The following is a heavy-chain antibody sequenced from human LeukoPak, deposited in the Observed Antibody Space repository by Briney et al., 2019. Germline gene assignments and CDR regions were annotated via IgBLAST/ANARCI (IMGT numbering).Heavy chain of an antibody. J-gene: IGHJ4*02. CDR3: ARAPDDFWSGYFATEKYFDY. Sequence: GGSLRLSCAASGFTLSSYSMNWVRQAPGKGLEWVSSISSSSSYIYYADSVKGRFTISRDNAKNSLYLQMNSLRAEDTAVYYCARAPDDFWSGYFATEKYFDYWGQGTLVTVSS. CDR2: ISSSSSYI. V-gene: IGHV3-21*01. D-gene: IGHD3-3*01. CDR1: GFTLSSYS.